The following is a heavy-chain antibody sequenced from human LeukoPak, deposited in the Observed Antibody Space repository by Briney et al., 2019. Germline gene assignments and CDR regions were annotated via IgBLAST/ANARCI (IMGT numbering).Heavy chain of an antibody. CDR3: ARDGGDTAMVQDY. Sequence: SETLSLTCAVYGGSFSGYYWSWIRQPPGKGLEWIGEINHSGSTNYNPSLKSRVTISVDTSKNQFSLKLSSVTAADTAVYYCARDGGDTAMVQDYWGQGTLVTVSS. D-gene: IGHD5-18*01. J-gene: IGHJ4*02. V-gene: IGHV4-34*01. CDR2: INHSGST. CDR1: GGSFSGYY.